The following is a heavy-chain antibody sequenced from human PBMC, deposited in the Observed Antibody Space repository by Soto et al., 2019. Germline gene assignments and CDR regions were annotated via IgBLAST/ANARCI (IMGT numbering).Heavy chain of an antibody. CDR1: GGSFSSYA. J-gene: IGHJ4*02. CDR3: AGNSYGYSGYFDY. V-gene: IGHV1-69*01. D-gene: IGHD5-18*01. Sequence: VKLSFKAAGGSFSSYAIIWVRQAPGQGLEWMGGIIPIFGTANYAQKFQGRVTITADESTSTAYMELSSLRSEDTAVYYCAGNSYGYSGYFDYWGQRTLVIVSS. CDR2: IIPIFGTA.